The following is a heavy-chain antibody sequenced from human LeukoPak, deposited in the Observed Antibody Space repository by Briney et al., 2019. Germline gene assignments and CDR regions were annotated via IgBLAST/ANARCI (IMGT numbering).Heavy chain of an antibody. D-gene: IGHD3/OR15-3a*01. J-gene: IGHJ1*01. V-gene: IGHV3-30*02. Sequence: GGSLRLSCAASGFTFSSYGMHWVRQAPGKGLEWVAFIRYDGSNKYYADSVKGRFTISRDDSKNTLYLQMNSLKTEDTAVYYCTTDLDVGHWGQGTLVTVSS. CDR3: TTDLDVGH. CDR1: GFTFSSYG. CDR2: IRYDGSNK.